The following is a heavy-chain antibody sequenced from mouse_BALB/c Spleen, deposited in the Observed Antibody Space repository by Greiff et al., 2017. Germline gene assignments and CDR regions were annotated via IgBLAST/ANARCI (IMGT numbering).Heavy chain of an antibody. J-gene: IGHJ4*01. V-gene: IGHV1-14*01. CDR2: INPYNDGT. D-gene: IGHD3-1*01. CDR3: ARGLRGGAMDY. CDR1: GYTFTSYV. Sequence: EVQLQQSGPELVKPWASVKMSCKASGYTFTSYVMHWVKQKPGQGLEWIGYINPYNDGTKYNEKFKGKATLTSDKSSSTAYMELSSLTSEDSAVYYCARGLRGGAMDYWGQGTSVTVSS.